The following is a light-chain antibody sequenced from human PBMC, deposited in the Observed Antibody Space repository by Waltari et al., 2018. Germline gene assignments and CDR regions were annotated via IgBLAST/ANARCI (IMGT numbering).Light chain of an antibody. J-gene: IGLJ3*02. CDR3: CSYAGRYTWV. Sequence: QSALTQPRPVSGSPGQSVTISCTGTHSDVGGYNYVSWYQQHADKAPKLMIYDVSNRPSGVPDRFSGSKSGNTASLTISGLQAEDEADYYCCSYAGRYTWVFGGGTKLTVL. CDR2: DVS. V-gene: IGLV2-11*01. CDR1: HSDVGGYNY.